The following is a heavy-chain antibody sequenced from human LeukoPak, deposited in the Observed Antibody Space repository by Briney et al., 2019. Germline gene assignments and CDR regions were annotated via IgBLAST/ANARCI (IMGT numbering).Heavy chain of an antibody. Sequence: ASVELSCKASGYTFTSYDINWVRQATGQGREWMGWMNPHRCNKGYAEKFEERVNMTRNTSISTAYMELSSLRSECTAVYYCARGSRYEWELQPYAFDIWGQGTMVTVSS. V-gene: IGHV1-8*01. CDR1: GYTFTSYD. CDR2: MNPHRCNK. D-gene: IGHD1-26*01. J-gene: IGHJ3*02. CDR3: ARGSRYEWELQPYAFDI.